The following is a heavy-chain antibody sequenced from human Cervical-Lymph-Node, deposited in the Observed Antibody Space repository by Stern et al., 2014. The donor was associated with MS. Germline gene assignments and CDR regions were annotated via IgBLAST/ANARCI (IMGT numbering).Heavy chain of an antibody. CDR2: IYYSGST. CDR3: ARDGNDYGDYWFDP. J-gene: IGHJ5*02. CDR1: GGSISSGGYY. Sequence: DQLVESGPGLVKPSQTLSLTCTVSGGSISSGGYYWSWIRQHPGKGLEWIGYIYYSGSTYYNPSLKSRVTISVDTSKNQFSLKLSSVTAADTAVYYCARDGNDYGDYWFDPWGQGTLVTVSS. V-gene: IGHV4-31*03. D-gene: IGHD4-17*01.